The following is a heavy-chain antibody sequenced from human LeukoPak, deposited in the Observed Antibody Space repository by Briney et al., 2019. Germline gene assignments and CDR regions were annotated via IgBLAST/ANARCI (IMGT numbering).Heavy chain of an antibody. D-gene: IGHD3-3*01. V-gene: IGHV3-21*01. CDR1: GFTFSSYS. CDR2: ISSSSSYI. CDR3: ARDQITIFGVVSSAFDY. J-gene: IGHJ4*02. Sequence: GSLRLSCAASGFTFSSYSMNWVRQAPGKGLEWVSSISSSSSYIYYADSVKGRFTISRDNAKNSLYLQMNSMRAEDTAVYYCARDQITIFGVVSSAFDYWGQGTLVTVSS.